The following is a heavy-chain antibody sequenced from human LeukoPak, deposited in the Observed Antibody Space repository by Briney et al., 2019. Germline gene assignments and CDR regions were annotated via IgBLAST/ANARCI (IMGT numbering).Heavy chain of an antibody. D-gene: IGHD3-10*01. V-gene: IGHV3-23*01. CDR3: AKSVWFGDLDY. J-gene: IGHJ4*02. Sequence: GGSLRLSCAASGFTFSSYAMSWVRQAPGKGLEWVSAISGSGGSTYYADSVKGRSTISRDNSKNTLYLQMNGLRAEDTAVYYCAKSVWFGDLDYWGQGTLVTVSS. CDR2: ISGSGGST. CDR1: GFTFSSYA.